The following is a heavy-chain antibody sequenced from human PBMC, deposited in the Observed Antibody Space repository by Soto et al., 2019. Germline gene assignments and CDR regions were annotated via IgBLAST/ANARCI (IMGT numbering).Heavy chain of an antibody. CDR3: ARGRWVRFLERSDPRDFDY. Sequence: ASVKVSCKASGYTFTGYYMHWVRQAPGQGLEWMGWINPNSGGTNYAQKFQGWVTMTRDTSISTAYMELSRLRSDDTAVYYCARGRWVRFLERSDPRDFDYWGQGTLVTVSS. CDR2: INPNSGGT. J-gene: IGHJ4*02. V-gene: IGHV1-2*04. CDR1: GYTFTGYY. D-gene: IGHD3-3*01.